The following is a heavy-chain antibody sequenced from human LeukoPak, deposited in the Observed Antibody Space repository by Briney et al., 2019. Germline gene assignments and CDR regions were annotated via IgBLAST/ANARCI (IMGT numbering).Heavy chain of an antibody. CDR3: ARGESVKLTGDHFDY. CDR1: GFTFSSYE. Sequence: PGGSLRLSCAASGFTFSSYEMNWVRQAPGKGLEWASYISSSGSTIYYADSVKGRFTISRDNAKISLYLQMNSLRAEDTAVYYCARGESVKLTGDHFDYWGQGTLVTVSS. J-gene: IGHJ4*02. V-gene: IGHV3-48*03. D-gene: IGHD7-27*01. CDR2: ISSSGSTI.